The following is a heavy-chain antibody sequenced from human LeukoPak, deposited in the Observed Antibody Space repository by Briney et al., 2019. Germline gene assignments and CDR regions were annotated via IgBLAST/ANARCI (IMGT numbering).Heavy chain of an antibody. D-gene: IGHD3-16*01. J-gene: IGHJ4*02. CDR1: GFTFSIYA. V-gene: IGHV3-23*01. Sequence: SGGSLRLSCAASGFTFSIYAMNWVRQAPGKRLEGVSGITASGPRTYYADSVKGRFTISRDNSKNEVYLQMDSLRAEDTAIYYCAKDPFNIFGGLWGQGTLVTVSA. CDR3: AKDPFNIFGGL. CDR2: ITASGPRT.